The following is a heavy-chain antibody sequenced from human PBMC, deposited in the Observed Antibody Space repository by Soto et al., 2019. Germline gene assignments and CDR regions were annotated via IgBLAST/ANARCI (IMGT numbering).Heavy chain of an antibody. Sequence: SETLSLTCSVSGGSMSEYFWSWIRQSPGKGLEWIGYIYYLGSTDYNPSLKSRVTISVDTSKRQFSLRLTSVTAADAAVYYCARDGYDGSGSPYPAYWGPGTQVTVSS. D-gene: IGHD3-10*01. V-gene: IGHV4-59*01. CDR3: ARDGYDGSGSPYPAY. CDR2: IYYLGST. CDR1: GGSMSEYF. J-gene: IGHJ4*02.